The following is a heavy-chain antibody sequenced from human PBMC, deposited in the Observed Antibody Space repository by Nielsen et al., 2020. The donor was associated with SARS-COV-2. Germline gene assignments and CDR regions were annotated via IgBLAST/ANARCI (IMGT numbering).Heavy chain of an antibody. CDR3: ARDLWFGELFDY. CDR1: GFTFSSYW. J-gene: IGHJ4*02. V-gene: IGHV3-74*01. CDR2: INSDGSST. Sequence: LSLTCAASGFTFSSYWMHWVRQAPGKGLVWVSRINSDGSSTSYADSVKGRFTISRDNAKNTLYLQMNSLRAEYTAVYYCARDLWFGELFDYWGQGTLVTVSS. D-gene: IGHD3-10*01.